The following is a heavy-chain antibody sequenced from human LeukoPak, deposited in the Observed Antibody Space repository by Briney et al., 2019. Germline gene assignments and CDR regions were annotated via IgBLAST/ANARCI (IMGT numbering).Heavy chain of an antibody. Sequence: GGSLRLSCATSGFTFSSYAMSWVRQAPGKGLEWVSYISSSGSIIYYADSVKGRFTISRDNAKNSLFLLMNSLRAEDTAVYYCARVSGIHAFDIWGQGTMVTVSS. V-gene: IGHV3-48*03. D-gene: IGHD5-18*01. CDR3: ARVSGIHAFDI. J-gene: IGHJ3*02. CDR2: ISSSGSII. CDR1: GFTFSSYA.